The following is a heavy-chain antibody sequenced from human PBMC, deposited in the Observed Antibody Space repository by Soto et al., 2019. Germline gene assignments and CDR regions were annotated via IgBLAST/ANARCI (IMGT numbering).Heavy chain of an antibody. CDR3: ATPRTEGHYYGMDV. J-gene: IGHJ6*02. CDR1: GFTFSDYY. Sequence: GGSLRLSCAASGFTFSDYYMSWIRQAPGKGLEWVSYISSSGSTIYYADSVKGRFTISRDNAKNSLYLQMNSLRAEDTAVYYCATPRTEGHYYGMDVWGQGTTVTVSS. V-gene: IGHV3-11*01. CDR2: ISSSGSTI.